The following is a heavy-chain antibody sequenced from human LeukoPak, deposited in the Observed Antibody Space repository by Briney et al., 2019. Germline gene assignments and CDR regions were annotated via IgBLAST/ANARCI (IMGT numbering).Heavy chain of an antibody. D-gene: IGHD1-20*01. CDR2: ISSSGSTI. CDR1: GFTFSSYE. Sequence: GGSLRLSCAASGFTFSSYEMNWVRQAPGKGREWVSYISSSGSTIYYADSVKGRFTISRDNAKNSLYLQMNSLRAEDTAVYYCARDRGRYNWNDGSYYYYMDVWGKGTTVTVSS. CDR3: ARDRGRYNWNDGSYYYYMDV. V-gene: IGHV3-48*03. J-gene: IGHJ6*03.